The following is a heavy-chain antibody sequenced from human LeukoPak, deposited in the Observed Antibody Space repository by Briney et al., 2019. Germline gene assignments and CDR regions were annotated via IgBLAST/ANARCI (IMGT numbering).Heavy chain of an antibody. V-gene: IGHV3-21*01. J-gene: IGHJ4*02. D-gene: IGHD1-26*01. CDR3: ARVRSGSLDY. CDR1: GCTFSSES. CDR2: IRSSSSDI. Sequence: AGSLRLSWAASGCTFSSESRNWGRQAPGKGLEWVSFIRSSSSDIYYADSVKGRFTISRDNAKNSLYLQMDSLKAEDTAVYYCARVRSGSLDYWGQGTLVTVSS.